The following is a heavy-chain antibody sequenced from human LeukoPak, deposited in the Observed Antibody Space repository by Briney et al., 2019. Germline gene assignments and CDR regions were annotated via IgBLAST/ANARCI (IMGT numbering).Heavy chain of an antibody. Sequence: PGGSLRLSCAASGLTFSTYAVSWVRQAPGKGLEWVSGISGSGGSTYYAGSVKGRFTISRDNSQNTLYLQMNSLRAEDTAVYYCAKGPNFWLTPIAFDIWAKGQRSPSLQ. D-gene: IGHD3-3*01. CDR1: GLTFSTYA. V-gene: IGHV3-23*01. J-gene: IGHJ3*02. CDR3: AKGPNFWLTPIAFDI. CDR2: ISGSGGST.